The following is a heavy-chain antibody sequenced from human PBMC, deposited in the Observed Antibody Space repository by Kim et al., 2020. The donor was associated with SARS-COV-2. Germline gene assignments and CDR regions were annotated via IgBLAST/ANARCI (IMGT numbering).Heavy chain of an antibody. CDR1: GFTFSSYG. V-gene: IGHV3-30*18. CDR3: AKDELGYCSGGSCWEYGMDV. Sequence: GGSLRLSCAASGFTFSSYGMHWVRQAPGKGLEWVAVISYDGSNKYYADSVKGRFTISRDNSKNTLYLQMNSLRAEDTAVYYCAKDELGYCSGGSCWEYGMDVWGQGTTVTVSS. D-gene: IGHD2-15*01. CDR2: ISYDGSNK. J-gene: IGHJ6*02.